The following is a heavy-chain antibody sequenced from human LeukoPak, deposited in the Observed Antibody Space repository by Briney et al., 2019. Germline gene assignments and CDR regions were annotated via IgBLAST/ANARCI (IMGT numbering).Heavy chain of an antibody. CDR3: ASPLGEMATFGY. CDR2: INPSGGST. J-gene: IGHJ4*02. D-gene: IGHD5-24*01. V-gene: IGHV1-46*01. Sequence: EASVKVSCKASGYTFTSYYMHWVRQAPGQGLEWMGIINPSGGSTSYAQKFQGRVTMTRDTSTSTVYMELSSLRSEDTAAYYCASPLGEMATFGYWGQGTLVTVSS. CDR1: GYTFTSYY.